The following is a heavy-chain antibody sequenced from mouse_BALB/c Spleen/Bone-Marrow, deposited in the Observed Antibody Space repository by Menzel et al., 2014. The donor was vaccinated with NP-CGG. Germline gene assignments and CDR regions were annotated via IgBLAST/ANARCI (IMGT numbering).Heavy chain of an antibody. Sequence: LQQSGSELVRPGTSVKLSCKASGYTFTSYWMHWVKQRPGQGLEWIGNIYPFSGSSNYDEKFKSKATLTVDTSSSTAYMQLSSLTSEDSAVYYCTRSPITTVVAETMDCWGQGTSVTASS. CDR2: IYPFSGSS. J-gene: IGHJ4*01. CDR1: GYTFTSYW. CDR3: TRSPITTVVAETMDC. D-gene: IGHD1-1*01. V-gene: IGHV1S22*01.